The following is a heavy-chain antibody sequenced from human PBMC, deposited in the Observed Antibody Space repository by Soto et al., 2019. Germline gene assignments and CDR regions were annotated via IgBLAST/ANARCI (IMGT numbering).Heavy chain of an antibody. CDR1: GGSISSGGYY. V-gene: IGHV4-31*03. J-gene: IGHJ6*02. D-gene: IGHD6-19*01. CDR2: FYNSRSV. CDR3: ARGAVTNSYYYYYGMDV. Sequence: QVQLQESGPGLVKPSQTLSLTCTVSGGSISSGGYYWSWIRQHPGKGLEWVGYFYNSRSVFYNPSLKSRVTISVDTSENQFSLKLISVTAADTAVYYCARGAVTNSYYYYYGMDVWGQGTTVTVSS.